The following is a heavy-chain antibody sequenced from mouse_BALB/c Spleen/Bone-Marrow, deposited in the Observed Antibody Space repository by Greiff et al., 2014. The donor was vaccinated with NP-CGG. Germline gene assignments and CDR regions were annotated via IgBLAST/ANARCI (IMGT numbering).Heavy chain of an antibody. D-gene: IGHD1-1*01. J-gene: IGHJ4*01. CDR2: IYPGDGDT. Sequence: QVHVKQSGAELARPGASVKLSCKASGYTFTSYWMQWIKQRPGQGLEWIGAIYPGDGDTRFTQKFKGKATLTADKSSSTAYMQLSSLASEDSAVYYCARALHYYGSSYGAMDYWGQGTSVTVSS. CDR3: ARALHYYGSSYGAMDY. V-gene: IGHV1-87*01. CDR1: GYTFTSYW.